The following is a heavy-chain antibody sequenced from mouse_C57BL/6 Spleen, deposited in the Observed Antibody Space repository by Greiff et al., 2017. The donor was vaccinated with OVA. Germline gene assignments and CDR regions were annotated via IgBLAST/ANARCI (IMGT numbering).Heavy chain of an antibody. Sequence: QVQLKESGAELVRPGTSVKVSCKASGYAFTNYLIEWVKQRPGQGLEWIGVINPGSGGTNYNEKFKGKATLTADKSSSTAYMQLSSLTSEDSAVYFCAREGRDADYYAMDYWGQGTSVTVSS. J-gene: IGHJ4*01. CDR3: AREGRDADYYAMDY. V-gene: IGHV1-54*01. CDR2: INPGSGGT. CDR1: GYAFTNYL. D-gene: IGHD3-3*01.